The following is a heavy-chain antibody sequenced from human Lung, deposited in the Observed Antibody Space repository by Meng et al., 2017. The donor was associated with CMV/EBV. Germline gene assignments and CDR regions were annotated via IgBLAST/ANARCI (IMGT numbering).Heavy chain of an antibody. J-gene: IGHJ4*02. V-gene: IGHV4-34*01. D-gene: IGHD3-3*01. CDR1: GGSFSGYY. CDR3: ARWGFTYDFCSGYDFDY. CDR2: INHSGST. Sequence: SETLSLTCAVYGGSFSGYYWSWIRQPPGKGLEWIGEINHSGSTNYNPSLKSRVTISVDTSMNQFSLKLSSVTAADTAVYYCARWGFTYDFCSGYDFDYWGQGTLVTVSS.